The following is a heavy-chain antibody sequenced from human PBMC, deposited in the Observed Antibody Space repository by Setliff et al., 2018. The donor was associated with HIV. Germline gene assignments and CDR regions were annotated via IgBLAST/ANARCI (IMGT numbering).Heavy chain of an antibody. J-gene: IGHJ4*02. CDR1: GGSISSSSYY. D-gene: IGHD5-12*01. CDR2: FHYSGST. Sequence: SSETLSLTCNVSGGSISSSSYYWGWIRQPPGKGLEWIGSFHYSGSTSYNPSLRSRVTISVDTSKNQFSLKLSSVTAADTAVYYCARLHRGNSGYDKYYFDYWGQGTLVTVSS. V-gene: IGHV4-39*01. CDR3: ARLHRGNSGYDKYYFDY.